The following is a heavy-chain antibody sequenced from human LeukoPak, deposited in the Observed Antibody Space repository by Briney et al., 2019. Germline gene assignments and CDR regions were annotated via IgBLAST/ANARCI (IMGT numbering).Heavy chain of an antibody. D-gene: IGHD1-26*01. CDR3: ATDSGSWRRVEY. CDR1: GNTFTNNG. CDR2: ISAYNGNT. J-gene: IGHJ4*02. V-gene: IGHV1-18*01. Sequence: ASVKVSCEASGNTFTNNGISWVRQAPGQGLEWMGWISAYNGNTNYAQKFQGRVTMTTDTSTSTAYMELRSLRSDDTAVYYCATDSGSWRRVEYWGQGTLVTVSS.